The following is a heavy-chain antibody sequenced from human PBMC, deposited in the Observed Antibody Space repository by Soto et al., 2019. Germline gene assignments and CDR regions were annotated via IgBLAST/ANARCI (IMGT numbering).Heavy chain of an antibody. CDR3: AREMYSSSWYSPNWLDP. CDR2: INPNSGGT. D-gene: IGHD6-13*01. Sequence: ASVKVSCKASGYTFTGYYMHWVRQAPGQGLEWMGWINPNSGGTNYAQKFQGWVTMTRDTSISTAYMELSRLRSDDTAVYYCAREMYSSSWYSPNWLDPWGQGTLVTVS. V-gene: IGHV1-2*04. CDR1: GYTFTGYY. J-gene: IGHJ5*02.